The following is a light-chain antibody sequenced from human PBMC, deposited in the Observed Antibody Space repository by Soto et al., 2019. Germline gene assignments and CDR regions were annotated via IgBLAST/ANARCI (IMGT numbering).Light chain of an antibody. CDR3: HQYHSYPRT. CDR1: QGISSY. Sequence: AIRMTQSPSSLSASTGDRVTITCRASQGISSYLAWYQQKPGKAPKLLIYAASTLQSGVPSRFSGSGSGTDFTLTIICLQSEDFATYYCHQYHSYPRTFGQGTKVEIK. CDR2: AAS. J-gene: IGKJ1*01. V-gene: IGKV1-8*01.